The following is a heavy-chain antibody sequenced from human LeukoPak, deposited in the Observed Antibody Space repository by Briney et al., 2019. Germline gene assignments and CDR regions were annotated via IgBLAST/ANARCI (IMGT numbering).Heavy chain of an antibody. CDR2: IHPNDGSS. V-gene: IGHV5-51*01. D-gene: IGHD6-6*01. Sequence: GESLKTSCKASGYSFASYWIGWVRQMSGKGLEWMAIIHPNDGSSIYSPSFEGQVTISADKSINTAYLEWSTLKASDTAMYYCARLSTGLYSSSYYWGQGTLVTVSS. J-gene: IGHJ4*02. CDR1: GYSFASYW. CDR3: ARLSTGLYSSSYY.